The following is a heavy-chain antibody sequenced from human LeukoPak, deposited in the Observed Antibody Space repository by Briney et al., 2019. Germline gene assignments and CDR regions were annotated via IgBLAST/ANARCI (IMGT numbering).Heavy chain of an antibody. D-gene: IGHD6-13*01. CDR1: GFTFSSYG. CDR3: AKDAYSSSWPIDY. CDR2: ISYDGSNK. J-gene: IGHJ4*02. Sequence: PGGSLRLSCAASGFTFSSYGMHWVRQAPGKGLEWVAVISYDGSNKYYADSVKGRFTISRDNSKNTLYLQMNSLRAEDTAVYYCAKDAYSSSWPIDYWGQGTLVTVSS. V-gene: IGHV3-30*18.